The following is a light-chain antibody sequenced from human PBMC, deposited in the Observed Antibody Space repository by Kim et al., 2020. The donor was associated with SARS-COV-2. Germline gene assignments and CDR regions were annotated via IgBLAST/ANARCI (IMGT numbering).Light chain of an antibody. CDR2: AVS. J-gene: IGKJ4*01. CDR1: QSLRSSS. CDR3: QQYGSSPLT. Sequence: EIMFTQSPGTLSLSPGETATLSCRTSQSLRSSSLAWYQQIPGQAPRLLIYAVSTRATGIPDRFSGSGSGTDFTLTISGLEAEDFTVYFCQQYGSSPLTFGGGTKVDIK. V-gene: IGKV3-20*01.